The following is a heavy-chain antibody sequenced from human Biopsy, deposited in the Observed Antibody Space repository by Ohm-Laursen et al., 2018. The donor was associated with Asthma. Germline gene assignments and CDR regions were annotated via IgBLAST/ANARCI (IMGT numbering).Heavy chain of an antibody. CDR3: ARVVSYGDIYFGIDV. D-gene: IGHD4-17*01. Sequence: SDTLSLTCTVSGAYIGTPDYHWSWIRQSPGKGLEWIGFVFYSGTTHYSRSLERRLYISIDTARNEFSMRLRSLTAADTAVYFCARVVSYGDIYFGIDVWGPGNTVVVS. J-gene: IGHJ6*02. CDR1: GAYIGTPDYH. V-gene: IGHV4-30-4*02. CDR2: VFYSGTT.